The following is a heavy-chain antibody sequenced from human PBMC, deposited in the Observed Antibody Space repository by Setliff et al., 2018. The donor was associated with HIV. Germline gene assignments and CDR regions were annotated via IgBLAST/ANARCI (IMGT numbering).Heavy chain of an antibody. J-gene: IGHJ4*02. CDR3: AMAVIFDY. V-gene: IGHV3-7*03. D-gene: IGHD6-19*01. CDR1: GFTFSNYW. CDR2: IKQDGSEE. Sequence: LRLSCAASGFTFSNYWMSWVRQVPGKGLEWVANIKQDGSEENYLSSVKGRFAISRDNAKNSLYLQMNSLRAEDTAVYYCAMAVIFDYWGQGTLVTVSS.